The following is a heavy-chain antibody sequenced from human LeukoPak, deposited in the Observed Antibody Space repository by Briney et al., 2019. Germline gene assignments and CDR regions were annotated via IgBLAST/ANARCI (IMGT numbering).Heavy chain of an antibody. CDR2: IIPILGIA. CDR3: VTRGAAAGEGFDY. CDR1: GYTFTSYG. J-gene: IGHJ4*02. D-gene: IGHD6-13*01. Sequence: SVKVSCKASGYTFTSYGISWVRQAPGQGLEWMGRIIPILGIANYAQKFQGRVTITADKSTSTAYMELSSLRSEDTAVYYCVTRGAAAGEGFDYWGQGTLVTVSS. V-gene: IGHV1-69*04.